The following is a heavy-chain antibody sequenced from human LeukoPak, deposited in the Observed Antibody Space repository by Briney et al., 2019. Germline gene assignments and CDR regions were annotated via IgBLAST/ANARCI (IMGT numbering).Heavy chain of an antibody. V-gene: IGHV4-59*12. CDR2: VHYSGNT. Sequence: SETLSLTCIVSGGSISDYYWSWIRQAPGKGLEWIGYVHYSGNTNSNPSLKSRVTMSVDTSKNHFSLKMSSVTAADTAVYYCARETGAVTIGVWGQGTLVTVSS. CDR3: ARETGAVTIGV. J-gene: IGHJ4*02. D-gene: IGHD4-17*01. CDR1: GGSISDYY.